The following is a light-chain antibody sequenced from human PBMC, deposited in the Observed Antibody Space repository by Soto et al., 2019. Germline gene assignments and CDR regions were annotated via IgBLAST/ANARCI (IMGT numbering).Light chain of an antibody. V-gene: IGKV3-15*01. CDR1: QSVSTN. J-gene: IGKJ5*01. Sequence: EIVMTHSPATLSVYPGERATLSCRASQSVSTNLAWYQQKPGQAPRLLIYGVSSRATGIPARFSGSGSGTEFTLTVSSLQSEDFAVYYCQQYHDWPPITFGQGTRLEIK. CDR3: QQYHDWPPIT. CDR2: GVS.